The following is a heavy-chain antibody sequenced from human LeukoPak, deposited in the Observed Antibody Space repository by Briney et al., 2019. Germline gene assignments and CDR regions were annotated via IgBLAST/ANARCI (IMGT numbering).Heavy chain of an antibody. D-gene: IGHD3-10*01. Sequence: PETLSLTCTVSGGSISSYYWSWIRQPPGKGLEWIGYIYYSGSTNYNPSLKSRVTISVDTSKNQFSLKLSSVTAADTAVYYCARGSITVEGGYYYYYMDVWGKGTTVTVSS. V-gene: IGHV4-59*01. CDR3: ARGSITVEGGYYYYYMDV. CDR1: GGSISSYY. CDR2: IYYSGST. J-gene: IGHJ6*03.